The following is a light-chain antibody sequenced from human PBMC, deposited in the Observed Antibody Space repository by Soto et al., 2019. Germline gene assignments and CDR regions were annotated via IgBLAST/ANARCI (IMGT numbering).Light chain of an antibody. J-gene: IGKJ1*01. CDR2: DAS. Sequence: DIQMTQSPSTLSASVGDRVTITCRASQSIGRWLAWYQQKPGKAPKLLIHDASSLESGVPSRFSGFGSGAEFTLTISSLQPDDFATYFCQHHNSYSQTFGQGTKV. CDR1: QSIGRW. CDR3: QHHNSYSQT. V-gene: IGKV1-5*01.